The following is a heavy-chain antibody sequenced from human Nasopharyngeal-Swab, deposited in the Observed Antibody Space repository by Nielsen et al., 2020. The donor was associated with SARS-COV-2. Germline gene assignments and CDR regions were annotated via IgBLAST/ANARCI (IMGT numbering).Heavy chain of an antibody. Sequence: GGSLRLSCAASGFSFSTHAMTWIRQAPGKGLEWVSSLGVGGGPTYHADSAKGRFTISRDNSKNTLYLQMNSLRAEDTAVYYCARETVAGTRPDYWGQGALVTVSS. V-gene: IGHV3-23*01. CDR2: LGVGGGPT. CDR1: GFSFSTHA. J-gene: IGHJ4*02. D-gene: IGHD6-19*01. CDR3: ARETVAGTRPDY.